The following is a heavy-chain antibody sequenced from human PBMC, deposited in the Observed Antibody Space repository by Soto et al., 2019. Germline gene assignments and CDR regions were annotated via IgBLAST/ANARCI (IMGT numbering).Heavy chain of an antibody. CDR1: GGSISSSNW. CDR3: ARGSPDGSSWYFAY. D-gene: IGHD6-13*01. J-gene: IGHJ4*02. V-gene: IGHV4-4*02. CDR2: IYHSGST. Sequence: QVQLQESGPGLVKPSGTLSLTCAVSGGSISSSNWWNWVRQPPGKGLEWIGKIYHSGSTYSNPSLKSRVTISVDKSKNQFSLNLRSVTAAETAIYYCARGSPDGSSWYFAYWGQGTLVTVSS.